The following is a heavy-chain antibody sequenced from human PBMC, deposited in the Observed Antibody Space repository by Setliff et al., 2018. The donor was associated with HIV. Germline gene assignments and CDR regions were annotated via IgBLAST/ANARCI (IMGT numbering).Heavy chain of an antibody. CDR2: IDWDDEK. D-gene: IGHD3-3*01. CDR3: ARTLTNFWSGYYQTD. J-gene: IGHJ4*02. Sequence: SGPTLVNPTQPLTLICTFSGFSLSTSRMCVSRIRQPPGKALEWLARIDWDDEKLYSTSLKTRLTISKDTSKNQVVLTMTNMDPVDTATYYCARTLTNFWSGYYQTDWGQGTLVTVSS. V-gene: IGHV2-70*17. CDR1: GFSLSTSRMC.